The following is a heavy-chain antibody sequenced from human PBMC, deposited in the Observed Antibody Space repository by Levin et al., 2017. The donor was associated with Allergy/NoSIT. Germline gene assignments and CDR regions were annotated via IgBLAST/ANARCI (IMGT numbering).Heavy chain of an antibody. CDR2: ISSSSTYI. J-gene: IGHJ6*02. CDR1: GFTFSSYS. CDR3: ARIGLYYHDMDV. D-gene: IGHD3/OR15-3a*01. Sequence: GESLKISCAASGFTFSSYSMNWVRQAPGKGLEWVSFISSSSTYISYADSVKGRFTISRDNAKYSMYLQMNSLGAEDTAVYYCARIGLYYHDMDVWGQGTTVTVSS. V-gene: IGHV3-21*01.